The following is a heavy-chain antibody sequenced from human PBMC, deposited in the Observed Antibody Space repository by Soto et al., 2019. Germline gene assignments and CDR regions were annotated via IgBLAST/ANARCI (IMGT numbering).Heavy chain of an antibody. Sequence: SETLSLACTVSGGSISSGDYYWSWIRQPPGKGLEWIGYIYYSGSTYYNPSLKSRVTISVDTSKNQFSLELSSVSAADTAVYYCARGDTYYYYGMDVWGQGTTVTVSS. CDR3: ARGDTYYYYGMDV. J-gene: IGHJ6*02. D-gene: IGHD5-18*01. CDR1: GGSISSGDYY. V-gene: IGHV4-30-4*01. CDR2: IYYSGST.